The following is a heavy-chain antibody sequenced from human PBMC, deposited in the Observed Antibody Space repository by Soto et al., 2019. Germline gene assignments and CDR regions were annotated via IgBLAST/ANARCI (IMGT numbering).Heavy chain of an antibody. CDR2: ISGSGGST. CDR1: GFTFSSYA. J-gene: IGHJ6*02. Sequence: EVQLLESGGGLVQPGGSLRLSCAASGFTFSSYAMSWVRQAPGKGLEWVSAISGSGGSTYYADSVRGRFTISRDNSXNTLSLQMNSLRAEDTAVYYCASAAREYYYYGMDVWGQGTTVTVSS. CDR3: ASAAREYYYYGMDV. V-gene: IGHV3-23*01.